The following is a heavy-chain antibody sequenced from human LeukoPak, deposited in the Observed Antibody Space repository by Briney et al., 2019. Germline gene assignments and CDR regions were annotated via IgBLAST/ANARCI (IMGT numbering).Heavy chain of an antibody. CDR2: ISVYNANT. CDR1: GYTFTNYA. J-gene: IGHJ6*03. D-gene: IGHD3-10*01. CDR3: ARKLWFGYYYYYMDV. V-gene: IGHV1-18*01. Sequence: ASVKVSCKASGYTFTNYAISWVRQAPGQGLEWMGWISVYNANTNDAQKFQGRVTVTTDTSTNTAYMELRSLRSEDTAVYYCARKLWFGYYYYYMDVWGKGTTVTISS.